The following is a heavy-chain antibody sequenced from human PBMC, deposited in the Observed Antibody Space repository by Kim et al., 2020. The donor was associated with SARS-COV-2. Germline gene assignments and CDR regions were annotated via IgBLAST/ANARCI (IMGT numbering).Heavy chain of an antibody. Sequence: GGSLRLSCAASGFTIINAWMTWVRQAPGKGLELVGRIRGKADGGTSDYAAPVKGRFTISRDDSRNTPYLQMNSLKAEDTAVYYCTTVSNGKLDYWGQGTLVTVSS. CDR3: TTVSNGKLDY. CDR1: GFTIINAW. CDR2: IRGKADGGTS. D-gene: IGHD1-1*01. V-gene: IGHV3-15*01. J-gene: IGHJ4*02.